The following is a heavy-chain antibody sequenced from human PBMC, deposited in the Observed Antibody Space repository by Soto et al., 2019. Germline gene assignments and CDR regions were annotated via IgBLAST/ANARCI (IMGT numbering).Heavy chain of an antibody. CDR1: GGSISSGDYY. V-gene: IGHV4-30-4*01. Sequence: PSETLSLTCTVSGGSISSGDYYWSWIRQPPGKGLEWIGYIYYSGSTYYNPSLKSRVTISVDTSKNQFSLKLSSVTAADTAVYYCARGYPYDYSMHGTARVFDYWGQGTLVTVSS. J-gene: IGHJ4*02. D-gene: IGHD4-4*01. CDR2: IYYSGST. CDR3: ARGYPYDYSMHGTARVFDY.